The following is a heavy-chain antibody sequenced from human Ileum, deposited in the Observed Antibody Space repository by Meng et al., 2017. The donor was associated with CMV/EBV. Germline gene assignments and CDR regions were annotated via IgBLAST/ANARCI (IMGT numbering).Heavy chain of an antibody. D-gene: IGHD3-3*01. J-gene: IGHJ4*02. CDR1: GGYS. Sequence: GGYSLSWIRQHPGKGLEWIGYIYYSGSTYYNPSLKSRVTISVDTSKNQFSLKLSSVTAADTAVYYCARGSYYDFWSGVSSGPLVDYWGQGTLVTVSS. CDR3: ARGSYYDFWSGVSSGPLVDY. V-gene: IGHV4-31*02. CDR2: IYYSGST.